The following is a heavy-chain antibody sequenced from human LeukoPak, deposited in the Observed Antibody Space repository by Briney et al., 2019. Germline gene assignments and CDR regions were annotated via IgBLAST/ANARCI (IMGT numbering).Heavy chain of an antibody. D-gene: IGHD3-10*01. Sequence: GGSLRLSCAASGFTFDDYAIHWVRQAPGKGLEWVSLISGDGGHTYYADSLKGRFTISRDNSKNSLYLQMNSLRTEDTALYYCAKDSRISGSFYNYYFDYWGQGTLVTVSS. J-gene: IGHJ4*02. CDR3: AKDSRISGSFYNYYFDY. V-gene: IGHV3-43*02. CDR2: ISGDGGHT. CDR1: GFTFDDYA.